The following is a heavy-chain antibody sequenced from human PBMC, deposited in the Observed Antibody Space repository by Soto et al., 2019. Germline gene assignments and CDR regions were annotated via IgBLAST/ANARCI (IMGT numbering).Heavy chain of an antibody. D-gene: IGHD3-10*01. CDR3: ARGPGSGSYYTVYYAMDV. V-gene: IGHV4-30-4*01. J-gene: IGHJ6*02. CDR1: GGSISSGDYY. Sequence: ASETLSLTCTVSGGSISSGDYYWSWIRQPPGKGLEWIGYIYYSGSTYYNPSLKSRVTISVDTSKNQFSLKLSSVTAADTAVYYCARGPGSGSYYTVYYAMDVWGQGTTVTVSS. CDR2: IYYSGST.